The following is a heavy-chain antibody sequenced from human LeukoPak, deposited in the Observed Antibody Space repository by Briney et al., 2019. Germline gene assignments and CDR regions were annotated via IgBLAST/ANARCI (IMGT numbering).Heavy chain of an antibody. V-gene: IGHV4-34*01. J-gene: IGHJ4*02. CDR1: GGSFSGYY. CDR3: ARGRRGYSSSWYRARYFDY. Sequence: PSETLSLTCAVYGGSFSGYYRSWIRQPPGKGLEWIGEINHSGSTNYNPSLKSRVAIPVDTSKNQFSLKLSSVTAADTAVYYCARGRRGYSSSWYRARYFDYWGQGTLVTVSS. CDR2: INHSGST. D-gene: IGHD6-13*01.